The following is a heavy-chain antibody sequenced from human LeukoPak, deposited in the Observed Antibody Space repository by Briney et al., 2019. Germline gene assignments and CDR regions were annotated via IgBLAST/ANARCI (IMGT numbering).Heavy chain of an antibody. CDR3: AADSSGWYLRAFDI. J-gene: IGHJ3*02. CDR1: GFTVSSNY. D-gene: IGHD6-19*01. Sequence: GGSLRLSCAASGFTVSSNYMSWVRQAPGKGLELDSVIYSGGNTYYTDYVKGRFTISRDNSKNTLYLQMNSLRAEDTAVYYCAADSSGWYLRAFDIWGQGTMVTVSS. CDR2: IYSGGNT. V-gene: IGHV3-66*01.